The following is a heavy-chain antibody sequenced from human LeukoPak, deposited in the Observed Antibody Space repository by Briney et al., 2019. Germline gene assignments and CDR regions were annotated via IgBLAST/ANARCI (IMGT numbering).Heavy chain of an antibody. V-gene: IGHV4-39*01. CDR1: GGSISSSSYY. Sequence: KPSETLSLTCTVSGGSISSSSYYWGWIRQPPGKGLEWIGSIYYSGSTYYNPSLKSRVTISVDASKNQFSLKLSSVTAADTAVYYCARHPYYDFWSGYLGYYFDYWGQGTLVTVSS. CDR2: IYYSGST. J-gene: IGHJ4*02. CDR3: ARHPYYDFWSGYLGYYFDY. D-gene: IGHD3-3*01.